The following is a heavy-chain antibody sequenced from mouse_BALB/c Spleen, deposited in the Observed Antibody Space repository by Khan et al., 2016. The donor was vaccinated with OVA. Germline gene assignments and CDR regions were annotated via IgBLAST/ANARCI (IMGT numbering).Heavy chain of an antibody. V-gene: IGHV2-6-4*01. CDR1: GFSLSRYS. D-gene: IGHD3-3*01. CDR3: ARNRDGGSYWYFDV. Sequence: VELVESGPGLVAPSQSLSITCTVSGFSLSRYSVHWVRQPPGKGLEWLGIIWIGGSADYNSPLKSRLSISKDNSKSQVFLKMNSLQTDDTAMYYCARNRDGGSYWYFDVWGVGTTVTVSS. J-gene: IGHJ1*01. CDR2: IWIGGSA.